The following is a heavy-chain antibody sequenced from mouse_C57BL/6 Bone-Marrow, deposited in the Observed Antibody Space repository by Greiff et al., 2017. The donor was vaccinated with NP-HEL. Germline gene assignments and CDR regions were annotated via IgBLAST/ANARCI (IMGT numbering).Heavy chain of an antibody. CDR3: ASIRVWFAY. Sequence: VKLMESGPGLVAPSQSLSITCTVSGFSLTSYGVDWVRQSPGKGLVWLGVIWGVGSTNYNSALKSRLSISKDNSKSQVFLKMNSLQTDDTAMYYCASIRVWFAYWGQGTLVTVSA. CDR2: IWGVGST. V-gene: IGHV2-6*01. D-gene: IGHD3-2*02. CDR1: GFSLTSYG. J-gene: IGHJ3*01.